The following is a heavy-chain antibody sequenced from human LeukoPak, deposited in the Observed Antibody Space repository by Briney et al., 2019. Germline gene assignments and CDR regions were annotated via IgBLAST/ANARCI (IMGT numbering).Heavy chain of an antibody. CDR1: GGSISTYY. D-gene: IGHD4-11*01. Sequence: KPSETLSLTCFVSGGSISTYYWSWIRQPPGKGLEWIGDISHNGRTNYNPSLKSRLTMSIDTSKNQFSLKLTSLTAADTAIYYCARSYIQFRRPYFSDYWGQGTLVTVSS. CDR3: ARSYIQFRRPYFSDY. V-gene: IGHV4-59*01. J-gene: IGHJ4*02. CDR2: ISHNGRT.